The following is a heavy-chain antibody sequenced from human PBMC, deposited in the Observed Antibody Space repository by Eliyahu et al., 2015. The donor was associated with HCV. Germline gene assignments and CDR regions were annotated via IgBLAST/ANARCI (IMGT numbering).Heavy chain of an antibody. Sequence: EVQLVESGGGLVQPGRSLRLSCTASGFTFGDYAMSWFRQAPGKGLEWVGFIRSKGFGGTTEYAASVKGRFTISRDDSKSIAYLQMNSLKTEDTAVYYCTRVGTGIAVAGTDWGQGTLVTVSS. CDR1: GFTFGDYA. CDR2: IRSKGFGGTT. D-gene: IGHD6-19*01. J-gene: IGHJ4*02. V-gene: IGHV3-49*03. CDR3: TRVGTGIAVAGTD.